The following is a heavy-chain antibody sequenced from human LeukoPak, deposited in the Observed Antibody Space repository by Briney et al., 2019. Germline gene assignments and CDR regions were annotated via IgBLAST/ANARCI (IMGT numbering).Heavy chain of an antibody. D-gene: IGHD3-10*01. J-gene: IGHJ6*02. CDR1: GGTFSSYA. CDR2: IIPIFGTA. CDR3: ARTMVRGVMSPYYYYGMDV. V-gene: IGHV1-69*13. Sequence: SVKVSCKASGGTFSSYAISWVRQAPGQGLEWMGGIIPIFGTANYAQKFQGRVTITADESTSTAYMELSSLRSEDTAVYYCARTMVRGVMSPYYYYGMDVWGQGPTVTVSS.